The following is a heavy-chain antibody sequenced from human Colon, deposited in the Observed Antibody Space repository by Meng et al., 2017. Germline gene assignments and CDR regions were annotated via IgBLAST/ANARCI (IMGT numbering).Heavy chain of an antibody. J-gene: IGHJ5*02. CDR1: GVSISSEAFY. D-gene: IGHD3-22*01. CDR3: ARYRYDSSSYSNFFDP. CDR2: MHYSGIA. Sequence: QVQLQESGPGLVRPSETLSLTCNVSGVSISSEAFYWGWIRQHPGKGLEWIGYMHYSGIANYNPSLNSRIAISVDTSKNHFSLKLSSVTAADTAVYYCARYRYDSSSYSNFFDPWGQGTLVTVSS. V-gene: IGHV4-31*03.